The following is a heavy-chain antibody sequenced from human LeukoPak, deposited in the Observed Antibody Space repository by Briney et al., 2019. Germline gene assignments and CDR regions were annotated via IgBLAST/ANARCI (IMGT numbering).Heavy chain of an antibody. CDR2: INWNGGST. CDR1: GFTFDDYG. Sequence: GGSLRLSCAASGFTFDDYGMSWVRQAPGKGLEGVSGINWNGGSTGYADSVKGRFTVSRDNAKNSLYLQMNSLRAEDTALYYCAREGCSSTSCYTGAFDIWGQGTMVTVSS. D-gene: IGHD2-2*02. CDR3: AREGCSSTSCYTGAFDI. V-gene: IGHV3-20*04. J-gene: IGHJ3*02.